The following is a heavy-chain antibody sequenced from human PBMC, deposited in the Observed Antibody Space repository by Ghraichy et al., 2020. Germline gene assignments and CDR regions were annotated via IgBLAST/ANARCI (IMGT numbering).Heavy chain of an antibody. Sequence: ASVKVSCKASGYTFTNYAIHWVRQAPGQRLEWMGWINAGNGNRKYSQKFQGRVTITRDTSASTAYMEMSSLRSEDTAVYYCARDGTWYQNRNFDCWGQGTLVTVSS. CDR3: ARDGTWYQNRNFDC. CDR2: INAGNGNR. V-gene: IGHV1-3*01. D-gene: IGHD6-13*01. CDR1: GYTFTNYA. J-gene: IGHJ4*02.